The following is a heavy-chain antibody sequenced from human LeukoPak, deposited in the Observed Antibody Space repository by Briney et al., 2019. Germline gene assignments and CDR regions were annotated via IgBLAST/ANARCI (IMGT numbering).Heavy chain of an antibody. Sequence: SETLSLTCAVYGGSFSGYYWSWIRQPPGKGLEWIGEINHSGSTNYNPSLKSRVTISVDTSKNQFSLKLNSVTAADTAVYYCARGRFNESLWFGESPYYFDYWGQGTLVTVSS. CDR1: GGSFSGYY. V-gene: IGHV4-34*01. D-gene: IGHD3-10*01. J-gene: IGHJ4*02. CDR2: INHSGST. CDR3: ARGRFNESLWFGESPYYFDY.